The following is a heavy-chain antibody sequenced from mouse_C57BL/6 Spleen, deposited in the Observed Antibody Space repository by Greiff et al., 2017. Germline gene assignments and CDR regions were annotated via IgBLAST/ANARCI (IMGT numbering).Heavy chain of an antibody. CDR1: GFNIKDDY. Sequence: VQLQQSGAELVRPGASVKLSCTASGFNIKDDYMHWVKQRPEQGLEWIGWIDPENGDTEYASKFQGKATITADPSSNTAYLQLSSLTSEDTAVYYCTTRDSYSFAYWGQGTLVTVSA. J-gene: IGHJ3*01. D-gene: IGHD2-12*01. CDR2: IDPENGDT. CDR3: TTRDSYSFAY. V-gene: IGHV14-4*01.